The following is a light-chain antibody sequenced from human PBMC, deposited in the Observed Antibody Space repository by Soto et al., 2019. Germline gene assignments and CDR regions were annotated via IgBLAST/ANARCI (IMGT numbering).Light chain of an antibody. CDR1: SSDVGAYNY. J-gene: IGLJ1*01. V-gene: IGLV2-14*01. Sequence: QSVLTQPASVSRSPGQSITISCTGTSSDVGAYNYDSWYQQYPGEAPKVIIYDVSHRPAGVSNRFSGSKSGNTASLTISGLQTQDEADYYCSSYTSATTYVFATGTKVTVL. CDR3: SSYTSATTYV. CDR2: DVS.